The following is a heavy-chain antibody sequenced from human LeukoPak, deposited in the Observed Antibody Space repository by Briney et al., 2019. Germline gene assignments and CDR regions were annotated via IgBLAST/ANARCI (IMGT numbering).Heavy chain of an antibody. CDR3: AREGPDNWFDT. CDR2: IYYSGST. Sequence: SETLSLTCTVSGGSISSYYWSWIRQPPGKGLEWIGYIYYSGSTNYNPSLKSRVTISVDTSKNQFSLKLSSVTAADTAVYYCAREGPDNWFDTWGQGTLVTVSS. CDR1: GGSISSYY. J-gene: IGHJ5*02. V-gene: IGHV4-59*01.